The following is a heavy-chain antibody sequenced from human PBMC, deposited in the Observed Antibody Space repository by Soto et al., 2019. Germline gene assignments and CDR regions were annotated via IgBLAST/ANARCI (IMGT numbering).Heavy chain of an antibody. V-gene: IGHV1-18*01. J-gene: IGHJ5*02. D-gene: IGHD6-6*01. CDR2: ISAYNGNT. CDR3: ARNIAARLYGFDP. CDR1: GYTFTSFG. Sequence: ASLKVSCKASGYTFTSFGIIWVRQAPGQGLECMGWISAYNGNTNYAQKLQGTVTMTTDTSTSTAYMELRSRRSDDKAVYYCARNIAARLYGFDPWGQGTLVTVSS.